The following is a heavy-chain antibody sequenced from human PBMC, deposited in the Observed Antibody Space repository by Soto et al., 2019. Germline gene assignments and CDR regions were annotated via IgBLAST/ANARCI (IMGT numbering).Heavy chain of an antibody. Sequence: ASVKLSCKASGYTFTRYGISWVRQAPGQGREWRGWISAYNGNTNYAQKLQGRVTMTTDTSTSTAYMELRSLRSDDTAVCYCARDCRIPVAGTIFCALDYWAQGTLVTVSS. D-gene: IGHD6-19*01. V-gene: IGHV1-18*01. CDR2: ISAYNGNT. J-gene: IGHJ4*02. CDR1: GYTFTRYG. CDR3: ARDCRIPVAGTIFCALDY.